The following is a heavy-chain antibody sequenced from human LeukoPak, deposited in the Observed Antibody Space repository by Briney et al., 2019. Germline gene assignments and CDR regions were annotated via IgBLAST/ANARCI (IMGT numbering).Heavy chain of an antibody. CDR3: ARQKLTYYFDY. CDR2: IYSSGST. V-gene: IGHV4-59*10. Sequence: SETLSLTCAVYGGSFSGYYWSWVRQPAGKGLEWIGRIYSSGSTNYNPSLKSRVTISVDPSKNQFSLKLSSVTAADTAVYYCARQKLTYYFDYWGQGTLVTVSS. J-gene: IGHJ4*02. D-gene: IGHD4/OR15-4a*01. CDR1: GGSFSGYY.